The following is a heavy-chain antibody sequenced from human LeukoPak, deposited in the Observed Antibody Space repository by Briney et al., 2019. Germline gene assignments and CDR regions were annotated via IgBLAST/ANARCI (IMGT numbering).Heavy chain of an antibody. CDR1: GLTFSDSY. CDR2: MTNGGYIT. V-gene: IGHV3-11*01. J-gene: IGHJ3*01. Sequence: GGSLRLSCVASGLTFSDSYMSWIRQAPGKGLEWIAYMTNGGYITKYADSVKGRFTISRDNAKNSLYLQMDSLRGDDTAVYYCARGGERYAFDVRGQGTVVTISP. CDR3: ARGGERYAFDV.